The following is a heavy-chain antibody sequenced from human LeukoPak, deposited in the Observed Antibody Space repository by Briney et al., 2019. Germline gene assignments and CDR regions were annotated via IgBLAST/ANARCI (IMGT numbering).Heavy chain of an antibody. CDR1: GGSISGYY. V-gene: IGHV4-59*01. CDR3: ARFFIGLADAFDI. D-gene: IGHD3-16*02. J-gene: IGHJ3*02. CDR2: IYYSGST. Sequence: SETLSLTCTVSGGSISGYYWSWIRQPPGKGLEWIGYIYYSGSTNYNPSLKSRVTISVDTSKNQFSLKLSSVTAADTAVYYCARFFIGLADAFDIWGQGTMVTVSS.